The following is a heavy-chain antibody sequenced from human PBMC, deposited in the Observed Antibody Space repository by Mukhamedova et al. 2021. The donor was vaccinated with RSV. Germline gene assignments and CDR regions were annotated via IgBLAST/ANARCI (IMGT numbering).Heavy chain of an antibody. J-gene: IGHJ6*02. CDR3: ARSFTYLVLDV. Sequence: IRQPPGKALEWLARIDWEDDTFYNPSLQTRLTISKDTSKSQVVLTMSNVGPMDPGTYYCARSFTYLVLDVWGQGTTVTVSS. D-gene: IGHD6-6*01. V-gene: IGHV2-70*04. CDR2: IDWEDDT.